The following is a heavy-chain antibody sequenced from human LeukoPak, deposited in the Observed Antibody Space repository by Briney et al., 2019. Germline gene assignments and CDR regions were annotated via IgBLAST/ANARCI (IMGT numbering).Heavy chain of an antibody. Sequence: ASVKVSCKASGYTFTGYYIHWVRQAPGQGLEWMGWINSNSGGTKYAQKFQGRVTMTGDTSISTAYMELSRLRSDDTAVYYCARDRLGGYSYGSPFQHWGQGTLVTVSS. CDR2: INSNSGGT. V-gene: IGHV1-2*02. CDR3: ARDRLGGYSYGSPFQH. J-gene: IGHJ1*01. CDR1: GYTFTGYY. D-gene: IGHD5-18*01.